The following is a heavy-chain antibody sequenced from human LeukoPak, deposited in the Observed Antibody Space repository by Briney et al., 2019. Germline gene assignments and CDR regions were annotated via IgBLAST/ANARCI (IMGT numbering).Heavy chain of an antibody. CDR1: GGSISGYY. D-gene: IGHD3-10*01. V-gene: IGHV4-59*01. Sequence: PSETLSLTCTVSGGSISGYYWSWIRQPPGKGLEWIGYIYYSGSTNYNPSLKSRVTISVDTSKNQFSLKLSSVTAADTAVYYCARSTLLWFGEAMGGMDVWGQGTTVTVSS. J-gene: IGHJ6*02. CDR3: ARSTLLWFGEAMGGMDV. CDR2: IYYSGST.